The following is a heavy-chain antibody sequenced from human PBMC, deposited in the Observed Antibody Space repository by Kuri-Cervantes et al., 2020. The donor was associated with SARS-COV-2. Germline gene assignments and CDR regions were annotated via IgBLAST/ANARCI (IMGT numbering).Heavy chain of an antibody. D-gene: IGHD1-1*01. CDR3: VRTDGVVDNYYFDY. V-gene: IGHV4-59*01. Sequence: CSVFISNFYWSWIRQPPGKGPEWIGFISYSGSTTYNPSLRSRVAISVDTSKNQFSLNVSSMTAADTAVYYCVRTDGVVDNYYFDYWGQGTLVTVSS. J-gene: IGHJ4*02. CDR2: ISYSGST. CDR1: SVFISNFY.